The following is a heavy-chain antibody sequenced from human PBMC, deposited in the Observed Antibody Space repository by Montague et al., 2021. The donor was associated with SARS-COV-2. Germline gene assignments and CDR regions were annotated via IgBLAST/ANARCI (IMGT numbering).Heavy chain of an antibody. V-gene: IGHV3-21*01. J-gene: IGHJ4*02. Sequence: SLRLSCAASGFTFSSYSMNWVRQAPGKGLEWVSSISSSSSYIYYADSVKGRFTISRDNAKNSLYLQMNSLRAEDTAVYYCARDPHYDILTGYYSYWGQGTLVTVSS. CDR1: GFTFSSYS. CDR2: ISSSSSYI. D-gene: IGHD3-9*01. CDR3: ARDPHYDILTGYYSY.